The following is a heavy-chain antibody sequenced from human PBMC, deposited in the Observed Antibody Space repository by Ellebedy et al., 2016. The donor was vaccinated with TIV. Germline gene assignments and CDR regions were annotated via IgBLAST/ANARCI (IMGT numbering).Heavy chain of an antibody. CDR2: ITNTGGNS. V-gene: IGHV3-23*01. D-gene: IGHD2-2*01. CDR1: GFILTIYA. Sequence: GESLKISCAASGFILTIYAMSWVRQAPGKGPEWVSGITNTGGNSYYGGSVKGRFTISRDNSKNTLYLQMNSLRAEDTAVYFCVKDFRSYTSSWYRDAFDIWGQGTMVTVSS. J-gene: IGHJ3*02. CDR3: VKDFRSYTSSWYRDAFDI.